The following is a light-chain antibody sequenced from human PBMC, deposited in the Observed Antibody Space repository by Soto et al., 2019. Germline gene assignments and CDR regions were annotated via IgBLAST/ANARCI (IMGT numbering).Light chain of an antibody. V-gene: IGKV1-5*03. CDR1: QSMSRW. J-gene: IGKJ1*01. Sequence: DIQMTQSPTTLSASVGGRVTITCRASQSMSRWLAWYQQKAGKAPKLLIYEASSLDSGVQSRFSGSGSGTEFTLTISSLQPDDSATYYCQHYNSYPWTFGQGTKVEFK. CDR3: QHYNSYPWT. CDR2: EAS.